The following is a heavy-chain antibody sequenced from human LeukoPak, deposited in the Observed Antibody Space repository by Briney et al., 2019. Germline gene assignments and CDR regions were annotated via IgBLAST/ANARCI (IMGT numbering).Heavy chain of an antibody. V-gene: IGHV5-51*01. CDR1: GYSFTSYW. D-gene: IGHD4-17*01. CDR2: IYPGDSDT. J-gene: IGHJ3*02. CDR3: ARWREDYGAPAPDAFDI. Sequence: GESLQISCKGSGYSFTSYWIGWVRQMPGKGLEWMGIIYPGDSDTRYSPSFQGQVTISADKSISTAYLQWSSLKASDTAMYYCARWREDYGAPAPDAFDIWGQGTMVTVSS.